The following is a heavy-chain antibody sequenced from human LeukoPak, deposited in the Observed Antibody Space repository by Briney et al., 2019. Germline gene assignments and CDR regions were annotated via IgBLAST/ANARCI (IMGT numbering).Heavy chain of an antibody. J-gene: IGHJ4*02. CDR3: ARGGASCGGDCLDY. CDR2: ISSSSSSK. V-gene: IGHV3-11*06. CDR1: GFTFSDNY. Sequence: GGSLRLSCAASGFTFSDNYMSWIRQAPGKGLEWVSYISSSSSSKKYADSVKGRFTISRDNAKSSLYLQMNSLRAEDTAVYYCARGGASCGGDCLDYWGQGTLVTVSS. D-gene: IGHD2-21*02.